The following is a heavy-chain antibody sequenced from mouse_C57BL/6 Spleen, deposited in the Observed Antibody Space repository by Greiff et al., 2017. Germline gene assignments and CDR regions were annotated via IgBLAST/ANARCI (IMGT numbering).Heavy chain of an antibody. CDR3: ARRWLLFDY. V-gene: IGHV1-26*01. CDR2: INPNNGGT. Sequence: EVQLQQSGPELVKPGASVKISCKASGYTFTDYYMNWVKQSHGKSLEWIGDINPNNGGTSYNQKFKGKATLTVDKSSSTAYMELRSLTSDDSAVYYCARRWLLFDYWGQGTTLTVSS. D-gene: IGHD2-3*01. CDR1: GYTFTDYY. J-gene: IGHJ2*01.